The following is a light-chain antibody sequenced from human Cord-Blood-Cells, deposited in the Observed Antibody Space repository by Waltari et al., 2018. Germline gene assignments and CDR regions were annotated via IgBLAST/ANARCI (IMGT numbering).Light chain of an antibody. Sequence: EIVMTQSPATLSVSPGERATLSCRASQSVSSNLAWYQQKPGQDPRLRSYGATTRATGIPARFSGSGSGTEFTLTISSLQSEDFAVYYCQQYNNWPPFTFGPGTKVDI. CDR2: GAT. CDR1: QSVSSN. V-gene: IGKV3-15*01. CDR3: QQYNNWPPFT. J-gene: IGKJ3*01.